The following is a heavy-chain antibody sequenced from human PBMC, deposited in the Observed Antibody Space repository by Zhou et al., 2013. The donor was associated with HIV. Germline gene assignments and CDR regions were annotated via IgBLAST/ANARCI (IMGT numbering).Heavy chain of an antibody. CDR2: ISAYNGNT. J-gene: IGHJ4*02. V-gene: IGHV1-18*01. Sequence: QVQLVQSGAEVKKPGSSVKVSCKASGGTFSSYDISWVRQAPGQGLEWMGWISAYNGNTNYAQKLQGRVTMTTDTSTSTAYMELRSLRSDDTAVYYCATPGLSIADLFYFAYWGQGALITVSS. CDR1: GGTFSSYD. CDR3: ATPGLSIADLFYFAY. D-gene: IGHD6-6*01.